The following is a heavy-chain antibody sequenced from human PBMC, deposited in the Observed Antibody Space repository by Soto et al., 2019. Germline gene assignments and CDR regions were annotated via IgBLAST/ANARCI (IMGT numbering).Heavy chain of an antibody. J-gene: IGHJ5*02. Sequence: ASVKVSCKVSGYTLTELSMHWVRQAPGKGLEWMGGFDPEDGETIYAQKFQGRVTMTEDTSTDTAYMELSSLRSEDTAVYYCATYGRYFCGGSCSPTNWFVPWGQGTXVTVSS. CDR3: ATYGRYFCGGSCSPTNWFVP. CDR1: GYTLTELS. D-gene: IGHD2-15*01. CDR2: FDPEDGET. V-gene: IGHV1-24*01.